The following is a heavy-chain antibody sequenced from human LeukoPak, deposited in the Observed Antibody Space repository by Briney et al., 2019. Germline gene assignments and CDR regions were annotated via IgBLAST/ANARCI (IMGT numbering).Heavy chain of an antibody. CDR3: AAREGASLKI. CDR1: GYTFTRYY. Sequence: ASVKASCKASGYTFTRYYMHWVRQAPGQGLEWRRWINPKNGGTENAQKFQGRVTMTRDTSISTAYMEMRSLTSDDTAVYYCAAREGASLKIWGQGTMVTVSS. CDR2: INPKNGGT. J-gene: IGHJ3*02. D-gene: IGHD1-26*01. V-gene: IGHV1-2*02.